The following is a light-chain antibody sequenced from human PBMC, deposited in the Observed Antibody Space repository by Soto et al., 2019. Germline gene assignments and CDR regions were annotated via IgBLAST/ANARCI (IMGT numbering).Light chain of an antibody. CDR2: AAS. J-gene: IGKJ1*01. Sequence: DIQMTQSPSTLSATAGDRVTITCRASQSIKTYLNWYQQKPGKAPKLLIYAASSLHSGVPSSFSGSGSGTDLTLTISSLQPEDFATYYCQQSFSSPPWTFGQGTKVDIK. V-gene: IGKV1-39*01. CDR3: QQSFSSPPWT. CDR1: QSIKTY.